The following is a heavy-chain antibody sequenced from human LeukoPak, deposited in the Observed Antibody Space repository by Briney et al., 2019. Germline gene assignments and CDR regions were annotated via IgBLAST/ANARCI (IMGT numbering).Heavy chain of an antibody. CDR2: IYYSGST. CDR3: ARGPIRGYMDV. V-gene: IGHV4-39*07. Sequence: SETLSLTCTVSGGSISSSSYYWGWIRQPPGKGLEWIGSIYYSGSTYYNPYLKSRVTISVDTSKNQFSLKLSSVTAADTAVYYCARGPIRGYMDVWGKGTTVTVSS. CDR1: GGSISSSSYY. D-gene: IGHD3-9*01. J-gene: IGHJ6*03.